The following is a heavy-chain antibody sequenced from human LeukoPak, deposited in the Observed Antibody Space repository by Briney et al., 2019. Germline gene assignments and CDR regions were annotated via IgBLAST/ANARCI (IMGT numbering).Heavy chain of an antibody. CDR3: AKASIAAAGDLNFDY. J-gene: IGHJ4*02. CDR2: ISYDGSNK. D-gene: IGHD6-13*01. V-gene: IGHV3-30-3*01. CDR1: GFTFSSYA. Sequence: PGGSLRLSCAASGFTFSSYAMHWVRQAPGKGLEWVAVISYDGSNKYYADSVKGRFTISRDNSKNTLYLQMNSLRAEDTAVYYCAKASIAAAGDLNFDYWGQGTLVTVSS.